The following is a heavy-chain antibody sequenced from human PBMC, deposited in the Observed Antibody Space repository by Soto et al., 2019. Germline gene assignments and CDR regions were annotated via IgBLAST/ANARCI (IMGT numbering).Heavy chain of an antibody. CDR3: ARRGSSIAARPHPTVIYYFDY. D-gene: IGHD6-6*01. Sequence: KPSETLSLTCAVYGGSFSGYYWSWIRQPPGKGLEWIGEINHSGSTNYNPSLKSRVTISVDTSKNQFSLKLSSVTAADTAVYYCARRGSSIAARPHPTVIYYFDYWGQGTLVTVSS. CDR2: INHSGST. CDR1: GGSFSGYY. J-gene: IGHJ4*02. V-gene: IGHV4-34*01.